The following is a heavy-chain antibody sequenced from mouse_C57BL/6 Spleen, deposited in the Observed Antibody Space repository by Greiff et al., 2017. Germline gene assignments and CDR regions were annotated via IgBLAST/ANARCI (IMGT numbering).Heavy chain of an antibody. CDR3: ARGYDYFEGFDY. Sequence: EVMLVESEGGLVQPGSSMKLSCTASGFTFSDYYMAWVRQVPEKGLEWVANINYDGSSTYYLDSLKSRFIISRDNAKNILYLQMSSLKSEDTATXYCARGYDYFEGFDYWGQGTTLTVSS. CDR1: GFTFSDYY. J-gene: IGHJ2*01. D-gene: IGHD2-4*01. V-gene: IGHV5-16*01. CDR2: INYDGSST.